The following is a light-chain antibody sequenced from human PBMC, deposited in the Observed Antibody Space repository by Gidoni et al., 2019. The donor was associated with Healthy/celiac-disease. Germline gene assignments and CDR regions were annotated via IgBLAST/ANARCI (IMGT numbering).Light chain of an antibody. J-gene: IGKJ3*01. CDR3: QQSYSTFPFT. CDR1: QSISSY. CDR2: AAS. V-gene: IGKV1-39*01. Sequence: DIQMTQSPSSLSASVGDRVTITCRASQSISSYLNWYQQKPGKAPKLLIYAASNFQSGVPSRFSGSGSGTDFTLTISSLQPEDFATYYCQQSYSTFPFTFGPGTKVDIK.